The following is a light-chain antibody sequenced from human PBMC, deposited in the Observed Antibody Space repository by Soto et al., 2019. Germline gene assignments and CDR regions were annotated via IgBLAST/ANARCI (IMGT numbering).Light chain of an antibody. J-gene: IGLJ2*01. V-gene: IGLV3-1*01. CDR2: QDT. Sequence: SYELTQPPSVSVSPGQTASITCSGESLGNKYACWYQQKPGQSPVLVIYQDTRRPSGIPERFSGTNSGNTATLTISGTQAMDEADSYCQAWDRSTVVEFGGGTKLTVL. CDR3: QAWDRSTVVE. CDR1: SLGNKY.